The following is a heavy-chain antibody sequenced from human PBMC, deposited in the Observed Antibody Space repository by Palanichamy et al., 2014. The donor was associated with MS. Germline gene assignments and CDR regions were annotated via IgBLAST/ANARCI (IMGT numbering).Heavy chain of an antibody. CDR3: ARCEFYYYGMDV. D-gene: IGHD3-10*01. CDR1: GFDFSSYT. V-gene: IGHV3-21*01. Sequence: RLSCAASGFDFSSYTMNWVRQAPGKGLEWVSCISSSSGYIYYADSVKGRFTISRDNARNSLYLQMNSLRVEDTAVYYCARCEFYYYGMDVWGQGTTVTVSS. J-gene: IGHJ6*02. CDR2: ISSSSGYI.